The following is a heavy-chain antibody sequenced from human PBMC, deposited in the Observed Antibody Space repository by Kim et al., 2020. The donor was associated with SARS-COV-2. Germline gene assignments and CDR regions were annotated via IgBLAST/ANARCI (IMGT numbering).Heavy chain of an antibody. CDR3: ARENWNYRAVDY. V-gene: IGHV3-53*01. D-gene: IGHD1-7*01. J-gene: IGHJ4*02. Sequence: YYADAGKGRFTISRDNAKNTLYLQMNSLRAEDTAVYYCARENWNYRAVDYWGQGTLVTVSS.